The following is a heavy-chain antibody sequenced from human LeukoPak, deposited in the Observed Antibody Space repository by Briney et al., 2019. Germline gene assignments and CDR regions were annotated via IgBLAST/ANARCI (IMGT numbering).Heavy chain of an antibody. CDR2: ISGSGGST. D-gene: IGHD3-22*01. J-gene: IGHJ4*02. CDR3: ARPQSSSGYYWPFDD. CDR1: GFTFSSYA. V-gene: IGHV3-23*01. Sequence: GSLRLSCAASGFTFSSYAMSWVRQAPGKGLEWVSAISGSGGSTYYADSVKGRFTISRDNSKNTLYLQMNSLRAEDTAVYYCARPQSSSGYYWPFDDWGQGTLVTVSS.